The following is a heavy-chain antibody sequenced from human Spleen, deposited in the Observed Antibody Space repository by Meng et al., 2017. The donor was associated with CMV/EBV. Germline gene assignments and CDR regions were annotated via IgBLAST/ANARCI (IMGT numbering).Heavy chain of an antibody. CDR3: ARMPRGSLWGSTYYYYYGMDV. CDR1: GGSISSSSYY. D-gene: IGHD3-16*01. J-gene: IGHJ6*02. Sequence: SETLSLTCTVSGGSISSSSYYWGWIRQPPGKGLEWIGSIYYSGSTYYNPSLKSRVTISVDTSKNQFSLKLSAVTAADTAVYYCARMPRGSLWGSTYYYYYGMDVWGQGTTVTVSS. V-gene: IGHV4-39*07. CDR2: IYYSGST.